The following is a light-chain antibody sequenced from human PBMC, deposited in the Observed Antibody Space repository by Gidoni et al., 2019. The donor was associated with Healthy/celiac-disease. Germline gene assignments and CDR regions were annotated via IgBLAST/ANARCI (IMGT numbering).Light chain of an antibody. V-gene: IGLV1-40*01. CDR2: GNS. CDR3: QSYDSSLSGSV. CDR1: SPNIRAGYD. Sequence: QSVLTQPPSVSGAPGQRVTISGTGSSPNIRAGYDVHWYQQLPGTAPKPLTYGNSNRPSGVPNRFSGSKSGTSASLAITGLQAEDEADYYCQSYDSSLSGSVFGGGTKLTVL. J-gene: IGLJ2*01.